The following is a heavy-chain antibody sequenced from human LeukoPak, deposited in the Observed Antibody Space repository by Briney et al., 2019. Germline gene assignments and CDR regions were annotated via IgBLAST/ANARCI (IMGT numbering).Heavy chain of an antibody. CDR3: ARGIAVAGLYYYYYYGMVV. Sequence: PSETLSLTCTVSGGSISSYYWSWIRQPAGKGLEWIGRIYTSGSTNYNPSLKSRVTMSVDTSKNQFSLKLSSVTAADTAVYYCARGIAVAGLYYYYYYGMVVWGQGTTVTVSS. D-gene: IGHD6-19*01. V-gene: IGHV4-4*07. J-gene: IGHJ6*02. CDR1: GGSISSYY. CDR2: IYTSGST.